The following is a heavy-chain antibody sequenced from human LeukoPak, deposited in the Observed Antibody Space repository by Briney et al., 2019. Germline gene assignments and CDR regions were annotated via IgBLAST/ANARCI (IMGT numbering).Heavy chain of an antibody. CDR2: ISTSGSHT. V-gene: IGHV3-21*05. D-gene: IGHD5-12*01. Sequence: GGSLRLSCAASGFTFSTYCMSWVRQAPGKGLEWVSYISTSGSHTYYADSVKGRFTISRDNAKHSPYLQMSSLRAEDTAVYYCAREGMATRWFFYYGIDVWGQGTTVTVSS. J-gene: IGHJ6*02. CDR3: AREGMATRWFFYYGIDV. CDR1: GFTFSTYC.